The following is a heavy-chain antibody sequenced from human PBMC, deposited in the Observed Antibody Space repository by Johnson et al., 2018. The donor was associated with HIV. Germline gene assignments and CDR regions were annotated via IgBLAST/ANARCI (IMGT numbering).Heavy chain of an antibody. Sequence: MLLVESGGGLVQPGGSLRLSCAASGITVGTNYMSWVRQATGKGLEWVSVIFSVGDVYYADSVKGRFTISRDNSKNMVYLQMNSLRPEDTAVYYCARDGRDLVTRGSFDVWGQGTVVTVSS. J-gene: IGHJ3*01. CDR1: GITVGTNY. CDR2: IFSVGDV. D-gene: IGHD3-9*01. CDR3: ARDGRDLVTRGSFDV. V-gene: IGHV3-66*02.